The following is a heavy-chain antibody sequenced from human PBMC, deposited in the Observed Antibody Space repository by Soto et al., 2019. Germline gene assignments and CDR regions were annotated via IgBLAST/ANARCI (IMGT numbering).Heavy chain of an antibody. V-gene: IGHV3-23*01. J-gene: IGHJ4*02. Sequence: EVQLLESGGGLVQPGGSLRLSCAASGFTFSSYAMSWVRQAPGKGLEWVSAISGSGGSTYYADSVKGRFTISRDNSKNTLYLQMNSLRAEDTAVXXCXXDRGKVVISGKDDYWGQGTLVTVSS. CDR2: ISGSGGST. D-gene: IGHD3-22*01. CDR1: GFTFSSYA. CDR3: XXDRGKVVISGKDDY.